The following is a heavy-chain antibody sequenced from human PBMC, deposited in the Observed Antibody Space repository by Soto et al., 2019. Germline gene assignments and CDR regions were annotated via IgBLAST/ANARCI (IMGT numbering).Heavy chain of an antibody. J-gene: IGHJ4*02. D-gene: IGHD1-26*01. Sequence: PGGSLRLSCAASGFTFSGYAMNWVRQAPGKGLEWVSGIGSSGGSIYYADSVKGRFTISRDNSKNTLYLQMNSLRAEDTAVYYCARDRYPFDYWGQGTLVTVSS. V-gene: IGHV3-23*01. CDR3: ARDRYPFDY. CDR1: GFTFSGYA. CDR2: IGSSGGSI.